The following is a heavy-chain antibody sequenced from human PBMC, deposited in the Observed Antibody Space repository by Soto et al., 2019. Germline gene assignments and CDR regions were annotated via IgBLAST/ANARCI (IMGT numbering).Heavy chain of an antibody. J-gene: IGHJ3*02. D-gene: IGHD4-4*01. CDR1: GGSISSYY. V-gene: IGHV4-59*08. CDR3: ARHAGGYRTTVTTMSAFDI. Sequence: PSETLSLTCTVSGGSISSYYWSWIRQPPGKGLEWIGYIYYSGSTNYNPSLKSRVTISVDTSKNQFSLKLSSVTAADTAVYYCARHAGGYRTTVTTMSAFDIWGQGTMVTVSS. CDR2: IYYSGST.